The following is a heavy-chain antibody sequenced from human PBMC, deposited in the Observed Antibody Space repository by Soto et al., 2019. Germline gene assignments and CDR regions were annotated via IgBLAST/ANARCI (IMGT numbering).Heavy chain of an antibody. Sequence: QVQLQESGPGLVKPSETLSLTCTVSGGSISSYYWSWIRQPPGKGLEWIGYIYYSGSTNYNPSLKSRVTRSLDTSKNQFSLKLSSVSAADTAVYYCARLVWSYGTWFDPWGQGTLVTVSS. D-gene: IGHD5-18*01. CDR3: ARLVWSYGTWFDP. J-gene: IGHJ5*02. CDR2: IYYSGST. V-gene: IGHV4-59*08. CDR1: GGSISSYY.